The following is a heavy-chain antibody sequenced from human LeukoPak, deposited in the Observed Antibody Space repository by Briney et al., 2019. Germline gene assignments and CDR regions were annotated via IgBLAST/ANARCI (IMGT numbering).Heavy chain of an antibody. J-gene: IGHJ4*02. V-gene: IGHV3-66*01. CDR1: GFTFSSSH. CDR3: AGRGKEATAYDH. D-gene: IGHD1-1*01. CDR2: LHSDRPT. Sequence: GGSLRLSCAASGFTFSSSHMRWVRLAPGKGVEWVSLLHSDRPTYYPESVKRRFTISTDNSMNTLYLQMNSLRVEDTAVYYCAGRGKEATAYDHWGQGTLVTVSS.